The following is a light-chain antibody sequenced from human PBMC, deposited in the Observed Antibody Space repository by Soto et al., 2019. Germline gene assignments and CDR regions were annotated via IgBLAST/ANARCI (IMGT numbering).Light chain of an antibody. CDR1: SSNIGSNT. CDR2: SNN. Sequence: QSVLTQPPSASGTPGQRVTISCSGSSSNIGSNTVNWYQQLPGTAPKLLIYSNNQRPSGVPDRFSASKSGTSASLAISGLQSEDEADYYCAAWDDSLSGVVFGGGPKLTVL. J-gene: IGLJ2*01. CDR3: AAWDDSLSGVV. V-gene: IGLV1-44*01.